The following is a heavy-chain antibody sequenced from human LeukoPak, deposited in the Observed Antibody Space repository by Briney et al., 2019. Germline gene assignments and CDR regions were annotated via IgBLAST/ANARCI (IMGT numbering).Heavy chain of an antibody. D-gene: IGHD3-22*01. CDR2: ISRSGSTI. V-gene: IGHV3-48*03. CDR3: AKRSSTSSGYFDL. CDR1: RFTFSSYE. J-gene: IGHJ4*02. Sequence: GGSLRLSCAASRFTFSSYEMNWVRQAPGKGLERVSYISRSGSTIYYADSVKGRFTTSRDNSKNTIYLQMNSLRAEDTAVYYCAKRSSTSSGYFDLWGRGTLVTVSS.